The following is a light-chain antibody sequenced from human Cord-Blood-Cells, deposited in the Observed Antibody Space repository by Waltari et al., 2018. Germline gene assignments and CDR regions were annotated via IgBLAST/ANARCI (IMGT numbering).Light chain of an antibody. Sequence: QSALTQPASVSGSPGQSITLTCTATSSDVGGYNYVSWYQHHPGKAPNLMIYAVSKRPSGVSNRFSGSKSGNTASLTISGLQAEDEADYYCSSYTSSSTWVFGGGTKLTVL. V-gene: IGLV2-14*03. CDR2: AVS. J-gene: IGLJ3*02. CDR3: SSYTSSSTWV. CDR1: SSDVGGYNY.